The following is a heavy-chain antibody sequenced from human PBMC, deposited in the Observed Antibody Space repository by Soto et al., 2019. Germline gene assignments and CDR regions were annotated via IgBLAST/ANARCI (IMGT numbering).Heavy chain of an antibody. J-gene: IGHJ6*02. CDR1: GFTSSNYW. Sequence: GGSLRHSCAASGFTSSNYWMHWIRQAPGKGLVWVSRIKSDGSSTSYADSVKGRFTISRDNAKNTLDLQMHGLRAEDMAVYYCARSVRSGSFPYYYYAMDVWGQGTTVTVSS. CDR2: IKSDGSST. V-gene: IGHV3-74*01. D-gene: IGHD3-10*01. CDR3: ARSVRSGSFPYYYYAMDV.